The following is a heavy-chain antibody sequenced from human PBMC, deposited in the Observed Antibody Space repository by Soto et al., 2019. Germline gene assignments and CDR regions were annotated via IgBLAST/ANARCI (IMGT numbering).Heavy chain of an antibody. V-gene: IGHV3-23*01. CDR1: GFTFSSYA. CDR3: AKDSGANFNWFDP. Sequence: PGGSLRLSCAASGFTFSSYAMTWVRQAPGKGLEWVSIISGSGGTTYYADSVKGRFTISRDNSKNTLYLQMNSLRAEDTAVYYCAKDSGANFNWFDPWGQGTLVTVSS. D-gene: IGHD1-1*01. CDR2: ISGSGGTT. J-gene: IGHJ5*02.